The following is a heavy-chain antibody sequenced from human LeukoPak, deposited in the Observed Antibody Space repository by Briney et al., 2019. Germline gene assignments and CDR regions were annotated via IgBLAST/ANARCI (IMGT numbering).Heavy chain of an antibody. CDR3: ARDMMYYDFWSGYSLYYYYGMDV. Sequence: GGSLRLSCAASGFTFSSYGMRWVRQAPGKGLEWVAVIWYDGSNKYYADSVKGRFTISRDNSKNTLYLQMNSLRAEDTAVYYCARDMMYYDFWSGYSLYYYYGMDVWGQGTTVTVSS. CDR2: IWYDGSNK. V-gene: IGHV3-33*01. D-gene: IGHD3-3*01. CDR1: GFTFSSYG. J-gene: IGHJ6*02.